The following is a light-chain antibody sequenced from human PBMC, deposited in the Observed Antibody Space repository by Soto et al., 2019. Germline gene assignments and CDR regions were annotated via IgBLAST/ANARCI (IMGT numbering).Light chain of an antibody. V-gene: IGLV2-14*01. Sequence: QSVLTQPASVSGSPGQSITISCTGTNNDVGGYNYVSWYQQHPGKAPKLMIFDVSHRPSGVSNRFSGSKSGNTASLTISGLQAEDEADYYCSSYTSSNTVVFGGGTQLTVL. CDR3: SSYTSSNTVV. J-gene: IGLJ2*01. CDR1: NNDVGGYNY. CDR2: DVS.